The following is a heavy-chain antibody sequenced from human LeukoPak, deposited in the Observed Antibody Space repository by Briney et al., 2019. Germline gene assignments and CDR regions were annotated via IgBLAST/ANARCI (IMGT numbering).Heavy chain of an antibody. CDR2: INHSGST. Sequence: PSETLSLTCAVYGGSFSGYYWSWIRQPPGEGLEWIGEINHSGSTNYNPSLKSRVTISVDTSKNQFSLKLSSVTAADTAVYYCARDRLPLLWFGIFDYWGQGTLVTVSS. V-gene: IGHV4-34*01. D-gene: IGHD3-10*01. J-gene: IGHJ4*02. CDR1: GGSFSGYY. CDR3: ARDRLPLLWFGIFDY.